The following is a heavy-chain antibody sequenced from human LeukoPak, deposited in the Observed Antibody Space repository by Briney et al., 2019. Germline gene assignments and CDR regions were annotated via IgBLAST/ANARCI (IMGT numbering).Heavy chain of an antibody. Sequence: SETLSLTCTVSGGSISSYYWSWIRQPAGKGLEWIGRIYTSGTTNYNPSLKSRVTMSVDTSKNQFSLKLSSVTAADTAVYYCARSRGGGAKAQLAYWGQGTLVTVSS. CDR1: GGSISSYY. CDR2: IYTSGTT. J-gene: IGHJ4*02. CDR3: ARSRGGGAKAQLAY. V-gene: IGHV4-4*07. D-gene: IGHD2-15*01.